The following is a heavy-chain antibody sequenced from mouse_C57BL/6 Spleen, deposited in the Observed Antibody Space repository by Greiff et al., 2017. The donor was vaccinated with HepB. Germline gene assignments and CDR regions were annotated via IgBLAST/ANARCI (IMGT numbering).Heavy chain of an antibody. Sequence: VQLKQSGPVLVKPGASVKMSCKASGYTFTDYYMNWVKQSHGKSLEWIGVINPYNGGTSYNQKFKGKATLTVDKSSSTAYMELNSLTSEDSAVYYCARGGVTGTGSWFAYWGQGTLVTVSA. CDR3: ARGGVTGTGSWFAY. CDR2: INPYNGGT. CDR1: GYTFTDYY. V-gene: IGHV1-19*01. D-gene: IGHD4-1*01. J-gene: IGHJ3*01.